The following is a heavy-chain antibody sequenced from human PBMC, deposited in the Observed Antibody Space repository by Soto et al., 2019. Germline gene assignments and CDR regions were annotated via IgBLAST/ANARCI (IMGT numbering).Heavy chain of an antibody. Sequence: GSLRLSCAASGFTFSSYGMHWVRQAPGKGLEWVAVISYDGSNKYYADSVKGRFTISRDNSKNTLYLQMNSLRAEDTAVYYCARDDIVVVPAANDGMDVWGQGTTVTVSS. V-gene: IGHV3-30*03. D-gene: IGHD2-2*01. J-gene: IGHJ6*02. CDR3: ARDDIVVVPAANDGMDV. CDR2: ISYDGSNK. CDR1: GFTFSSYG.